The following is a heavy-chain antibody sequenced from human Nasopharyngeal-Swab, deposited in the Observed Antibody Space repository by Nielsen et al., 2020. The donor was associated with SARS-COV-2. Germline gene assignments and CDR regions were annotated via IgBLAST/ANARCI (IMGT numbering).Heavy chain of an antibody. J-gene: IGHJ4*02. V-gene: IGHV1-2*06. D-gene: IGHD4-11*01. Sequence: ASVKVSCKASGYTFTGYYMHWVRQAPGQGLEWMGRINPNSGGTNYAQKFQGRVTMTRDTSISTAYMEPSRLRSDDTAVYYCARDLDYSNSYFDYWGQGTLVTVSS. CDR3: ARDLDYSNSYFDY. CDR2: INPNSGGT. CDR1: GYTFTGYY.